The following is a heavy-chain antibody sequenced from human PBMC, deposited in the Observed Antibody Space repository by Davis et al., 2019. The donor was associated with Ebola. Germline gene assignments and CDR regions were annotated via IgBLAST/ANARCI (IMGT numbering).Heavy chain of an antibody. CDR1: GASISSTHYFWG. CDR2: IFYNDYP. J-gene: IGHJ5*01. CDR3: ASRRSGPGGWFDS. Sequence: SETLSLTCTVPGASISSTHYFWGWGWIRQPPGKGLEWIGNIFYNDYPNYNPTLESRVTISEDTSRNQFSLKLNSVTAADTAVYYCASRRSGPGGWFDSWGQGTLVTVSS. V-gene: IGHV4-39*01.